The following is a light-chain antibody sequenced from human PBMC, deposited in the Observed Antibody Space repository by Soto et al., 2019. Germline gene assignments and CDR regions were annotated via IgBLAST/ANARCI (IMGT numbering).Light chain of an antibody. CDR1: QSLTSSY. CDR3: QQYGSSPGT. V-gene: IGKV3-20*01. Sequence: VLTPSPDTLSLSPWQRSTLSVRYSQSLTSSYLAWYQQKPGQAPRLLIYGASSRATGIPDRFSGSGSGTDFTLTISRLEPEDFAVYYCQQYGSSPGTFGQGTKV. J-gene: IGKJ1*01. CDR2: GAS.